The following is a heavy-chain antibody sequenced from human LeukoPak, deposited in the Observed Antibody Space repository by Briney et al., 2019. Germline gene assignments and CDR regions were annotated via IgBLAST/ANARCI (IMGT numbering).Heavy chain of an antibody. V-gene: IGHV3-30*02. D-gene: IGHD3-22*01. Sequence: GGSLRLSCAASGFTFRSYGMHWVRQAPGKGLEWVTFIRYDGSKKYYADSVKGRFTISRDNSKNTLYLQMNSLRAEDTAVYYCAKDSYYDSSGYSNTFDYWGQGTLVTVSS. CDR2: IRYDGSKK. J-gene: IGHJ4*02. CDR3: AKDSYYDSSGYSNTFDY. CDR1: GFTFRSYG.